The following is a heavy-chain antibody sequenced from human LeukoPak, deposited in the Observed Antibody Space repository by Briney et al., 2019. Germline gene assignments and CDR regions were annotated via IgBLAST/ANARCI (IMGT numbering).Heavy chain of an antibody. CDR2: ISSSSSYI. D-gene: IGHD1-1*01. Sequence: KAGGSLRLSCAASGFTFSSYSMNWVRQAPGKGLEWVSSISSSSSYIYYADSVKGRFTISRDNAKNSLYLQMNSLRAEDTAVYYCARAKRKERSHNDAFDIWGQRTMVTVSS. CDR1: GFTFSSYS. J-gene: IGHJ3*02. V-gene: IGHV3-21*01. CDR3: ARAKRKERSHNDAFDI.